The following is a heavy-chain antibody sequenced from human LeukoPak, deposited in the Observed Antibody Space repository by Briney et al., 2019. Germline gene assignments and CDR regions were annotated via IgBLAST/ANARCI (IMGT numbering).Heavy chain of an antibody. V-gene: IGHV3-48*04. CDR1: GFTFSSYS. J-gene: IGHJ4*02. D-gene: IGHD6-13*01. CDR3: AREGGAVAAAGGNDY. CDR2: ISSSSSTI. Sequence: GGSLRLSCAASGFTFSSYSMNWVRQAPGKGLEWVSYISSSSSTIYYADSVKGRFTISRDNAKNSLYLQMNSLRAEDTAVYYCAREGGAVAAAGGNDYWGQGTLVTVSS.